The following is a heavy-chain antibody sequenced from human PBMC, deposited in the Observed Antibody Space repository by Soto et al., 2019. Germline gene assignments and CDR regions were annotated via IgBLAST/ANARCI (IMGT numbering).Heavy chain of an antibody. Sequence: GGSLRLSCAASGFTFSSYAMSWVRQAPGKGLEWVSAISGSGGSTYYADSVKGRFTISRDNSKNTLYLQMNSLRAEDTAVYYCAKDLRTYCSGGSCYSGYWGQGTLVTVSS. CDR3: AKDLRTYCSGGSCYSGY. V-gene: IGHV3-23*01. CDR1: GFTFSSYA. D-gene: IGHD2-15*01. CDR2: ISGSGGST. J-gene: IGHJ4*02.